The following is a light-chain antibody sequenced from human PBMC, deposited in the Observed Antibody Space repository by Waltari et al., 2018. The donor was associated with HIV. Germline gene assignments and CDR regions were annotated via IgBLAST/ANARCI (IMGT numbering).Light chain of an antibody. CDR2: AAS. CDR3: QQYGTSPYT. V-gene: IGKV3-20*01. CDR1: RSVSSNY. J-gene: IGKJ2*01. Sequence: ENVLTQSPGTLSLSPGERATLSCRASRSVSSNYLTWYQQRPGQAPRLLIYAASTRATAIPDRFSSSGSGTDFTLTISRLEPEDFAVYYCQQYGTSPYTFGQGTKVEI.